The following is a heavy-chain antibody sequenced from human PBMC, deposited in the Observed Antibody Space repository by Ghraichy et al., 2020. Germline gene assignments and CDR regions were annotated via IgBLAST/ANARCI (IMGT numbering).Heavy chain of an antibody. CDR2: INSDGITT. CDR1: GFTFSSHW. D-gene: IGHD1-26*01. J-gene: IGHJ6*02. CDR3: ARQGDGLDV. V-gene: IGHV3-74*01. Sequence: GGSLRLSCAASGFTFSSHWMHWVRQAPGKGLVWVSRINSDGITTNYADSVKGRFTISRDNAKNTLYLQINSLRVEDSAVYYCARQGDGLDVWGQGTTATVSS.